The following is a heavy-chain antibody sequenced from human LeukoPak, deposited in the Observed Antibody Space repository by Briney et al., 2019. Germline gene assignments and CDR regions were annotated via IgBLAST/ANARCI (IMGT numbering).Heavy chain of an antibody. J-gene: IGHJ4*02. CDR3: AKDLAWGLDY. Sequence: GGSLRLSCAASGFAFRSYGMSWVRQASGKGLEWVSAISGNGVGTYYADSVKGRFTISRDNSKNTLYLQMNNLRAEDTAVYYCAKDLAWGLDYWGQGTPVTVSS. V-gene: IGHV3-23*01. D-gene: IGHD7-27*01. CDR1: GFAFRSYG. CDR2: ISGNGVGT.